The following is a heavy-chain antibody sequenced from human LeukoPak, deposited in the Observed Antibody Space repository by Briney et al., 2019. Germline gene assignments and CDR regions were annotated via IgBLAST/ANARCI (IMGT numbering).Heavy chain of an antibody. CDR2: FYYSGST. CDR3: ARNGGSYPYNWFDP. J-gene: IGHJ5*02. D-gene: IGHD1-26*01. V-gene: IGHV4-59*01. Sequence: PSETLSLTCTVSGGSISNYYWTWIRQPPGKGLEWIGYFYYSGSTNYNPSLKSRVTISVDTSKNQFSLKLSSVTAADTAVYYCARNGGSYPYNWFDPWGQGTLVTVSS. CDR1: GGSISNYY.